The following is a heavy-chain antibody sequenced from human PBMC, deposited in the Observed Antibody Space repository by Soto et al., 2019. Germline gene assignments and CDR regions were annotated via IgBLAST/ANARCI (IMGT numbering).Heavy chain of an antibody. J-gene: IGHJ3*02. CDR2: IYTSGST. Sequence: QVQLQESGPGLVKPSETLSLTCTVSGGSISSYYWSWNRQPAGKGLEWIGLIYTSGSTNYNASLKSRVTRSVDTSKNQFSLKLSSVTAADPAVYYCARDLRTVVHLAFDSWGQGTMGNVSS. V-gene: IGHV4-4*07. D-gene: IGHD2-8*01. CDR3: ARDLRTVVHLAFDS. CDR1: GGSISSYY.